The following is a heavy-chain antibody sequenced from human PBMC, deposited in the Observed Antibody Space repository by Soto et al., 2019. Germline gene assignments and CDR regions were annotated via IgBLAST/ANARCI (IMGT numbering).Heavy chain of an antibody. Sequence: EVQLVESGGALVQPGGSLRLSCAASGFTFSSHTVHWVRQAPGKGLEWVSYISGSSTTIYYADSVKGRFTISRDNAKTSLYLQMNSLRAEDTAVYFCTRDAATIKFDYWGHGTLVTVPS. D-gene: IGHD2-15*01. J-gene: IGHJ5*01. CDR3: TRDAATIKFDY. CDR2: ISGSSTTI. CDR1: GFTFSSHT. V-gene: IGHV3-48*01.